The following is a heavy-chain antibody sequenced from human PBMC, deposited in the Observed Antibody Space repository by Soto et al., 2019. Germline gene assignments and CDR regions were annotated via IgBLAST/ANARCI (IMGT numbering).Heavy chain of an antibody. D-gene: IGHD6-13*01. Sequence: QVQLQQWGAGLLKPSETLSLTCAVYGGSFSGYYWSWIRQPPGKGLEWIGEINHSGSTNYNPSLKSRVTITVDTSKNQFSLKRSSVTAADTAVYYCARGSSSSWPTGGGNWFDPWGQGTLVTVSS. CDR3: ARGSSSSWPTGGGNWFDP. CDR2: INHSGST. V-gene: IGHV4-34*01. CDR1: GGSFSGYY. J-gene: IGHJ5*02.